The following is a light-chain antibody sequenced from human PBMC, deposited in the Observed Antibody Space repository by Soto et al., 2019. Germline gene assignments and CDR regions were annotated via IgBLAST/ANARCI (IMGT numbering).Light chain of an antibody. J-gene: IGKJ1*01. CDR3: QQYGSSPWT. CDR1: QTIRSNY. CDR2: GAS. Sequence: ETVLTQSPGTLSLSPGERATLSCRASQTIRSNYLAWYRQTPGQAPRLLIYGASKRATGIADRFSGSGSGTDFTLIISRLEPEHFALYYCQQYGSSPWTFGQGTKVEIK. V-gene: IGKV3-20*01.